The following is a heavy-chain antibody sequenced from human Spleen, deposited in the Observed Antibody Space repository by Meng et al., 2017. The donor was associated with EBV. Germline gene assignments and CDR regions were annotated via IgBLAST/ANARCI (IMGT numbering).Heavy chain of an antibody. CDR1: GYTFSNYA. D-gene: IGHD5-12*01. Sequence: QVQLVQSGSELKTPGASVQVSCKTSGYTFSNYAIIWVRQAPGQGLQWIGWINTNTGSPAYAQGFTGRFLSSLDTSVSTAYLQINRLKPEDTAVYYCARGLDSRGYTAYWGQGTLVTASS. CDR3: ARGLDSRGYTAY. CDR2: INTNTGSP. J-gene: IGHJ4*02. V-gene: IGHV7-4-1*02.